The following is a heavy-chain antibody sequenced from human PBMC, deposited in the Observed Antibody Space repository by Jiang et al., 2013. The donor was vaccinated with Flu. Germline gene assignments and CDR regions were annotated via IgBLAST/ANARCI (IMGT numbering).Heavy chain of an antibody. D-gene: IGHD1-14*01. Sequence: GAEVKKPGSSVKVSCKASGGTFSSYAISWVRQAPGQGLEWMGGIIPIFGTANYAQKFQGRVTITADKSTSTAYMELSSLRSEDTAVYYCASSDTLTRGFRTDNTDYYYYGMDVWGQGTTVTVSS. CDR2: IIPIFGTA. CDR3: ASSDTLTRGFRTDNTDYYYYGMDV. J-gene: IGHJ6*02. V-gene: IGHV1-69*06. CDR1: GGTFSSYA.